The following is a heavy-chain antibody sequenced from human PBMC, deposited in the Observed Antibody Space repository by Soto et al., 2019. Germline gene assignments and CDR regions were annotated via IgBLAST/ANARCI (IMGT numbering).Heavy chain of an antibody. CDR3: ARDGDSSGWYYYYGMDV. J-gene: IGHJ6*02. CDR2: ISSSSSYI. D-gene: IGHD6-19*01. CDR1: GFTFSSYS. Sequence: EVQLVESGGGLVKPGGSLRLSCAASGFTFSSYSMNWVRQAPGKGLEWVSSISSSSSYIYYADSVKGRFTISRDNAKNSLYLQMNSLRAEDTAVYYCARDGDSSGWYYYYGMDVWGQGTTVTVSS. V-gene: IGHV3-21*01.